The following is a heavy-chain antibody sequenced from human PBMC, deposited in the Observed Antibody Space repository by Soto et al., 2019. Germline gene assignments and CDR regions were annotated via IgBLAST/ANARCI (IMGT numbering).Heavy chain of an antibody. CDR2: ISNGGGST. V-gene: IGHV3-23*01. D-gene: IGHD3-10*01. Sequence: EVQLLESGGGLVQPGGSLRLSCAASGFTFSSYAMSWFRQAPGKGLAWVSVISNGGGSTYYADSVKGRFTISRDNSKNTLYLQMNSLRAEDTAVYYCAIDGVTYGWGSLYYYYGMDVWGQGTTVTVSS. J-gene: IGHJ6*02. CDR3: AIDGVTYGWGSLYYYYGMDV. CDR1: GFTFSSYA.